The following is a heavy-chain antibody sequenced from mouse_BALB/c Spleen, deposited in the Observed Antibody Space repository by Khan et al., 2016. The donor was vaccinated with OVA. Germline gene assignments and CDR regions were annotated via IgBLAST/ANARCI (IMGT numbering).Heavy chain of an antibody. CDR3: ARGSRRAIDY. CDR2: IYTYTGEP. Sequence: QIQLVQSGPELKKPGETVKISCKASGYTFTNYGMNWVKQAPGKGLKWMGWIYTYTGEPTYADDFKGRFAFSLESSASTAFLQINNLTNDDTATXLCARGSRRAIDYWGQGTSVTVSS. J-gene: IGHJ4*01. V-gene: IGHV9-3-1*01. D-gene: IGHD1-1*01. CDR1: GYTFTNYG.